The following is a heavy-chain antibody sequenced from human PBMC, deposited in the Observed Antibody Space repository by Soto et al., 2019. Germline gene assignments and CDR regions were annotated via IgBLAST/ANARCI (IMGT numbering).Heavy chain of an antibody. CDR3: ARRYGGAFDI. V-gene: IGHV4-59*08. CDR2: IYYSVST. J-gene: IGHJ3*02. D-gene: IGHD4-17*01. CDR1: GGSISSYY. Sequence: SETLSLTCTVSGGSISSYYWSWIRQPPGKGLEWIGYIYYSVSTNYNPSLKSRVNISVDTSKNQFSLKLSSVTAADTAVYYCARRYGGAFDIWGQGTMVTVSS.